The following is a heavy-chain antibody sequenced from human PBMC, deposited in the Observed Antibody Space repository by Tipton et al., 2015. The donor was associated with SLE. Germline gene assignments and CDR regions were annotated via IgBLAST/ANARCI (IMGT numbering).Heavy chain of an antibody. J-gene: IGHJ3*02. V-gene: IGHV3-30*18. CDR3: AKGYSPRDAXXI. CDR1: GXTFSSYG. Sequence: SLRLSCAASGXTFSSYGXXXXXXXPGKGLEWVAVIWYDGSNKYYADSVKGRFTISRDNSRNTLYLQMNSLRAEDTAVYYCAKGYSPRDAXXIWG. CDR2: IWYDGSNK. D-gene: IGHD6-13*01.